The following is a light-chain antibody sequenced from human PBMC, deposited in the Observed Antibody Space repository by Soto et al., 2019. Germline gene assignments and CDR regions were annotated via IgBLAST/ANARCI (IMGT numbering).Light chain of an antibody. V-gene: IGKV4-1*01. Sequence: DIVMTQSPDSLAVSLGERATINCKSSQSVLYSSNNKNYLGWYQQKAGQPPKLLIYWASTRESGVPDRFSGSGSGKDFTLTISSLKAEDVAVYYCQQYYSAPWTLGQGTKVDIK. CDR3: QQYYSAPWT. CDR2: WAS. J-gene: IGKJ1*01. CDR1: QSVLYSSNNKNY.